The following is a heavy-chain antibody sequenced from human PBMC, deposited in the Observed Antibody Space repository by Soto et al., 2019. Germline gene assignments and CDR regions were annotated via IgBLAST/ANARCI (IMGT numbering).Heavy chain of an antibody. CDR3: ARDGGSGSSGGMDV. J-gene: IGHJ6*02. V-gene: IGHV1-69*13. Sequence: SVKVSCKASGGTFSSYAISWVRQAPGQGLEWMGGIIPIFGTANYAQKFQGRVTITADESTSTAYMELSSLRSEDTAVYYCARDGGSGSSGGMDVWGQGTTVTVSS. CDR1: GGTFSSYA. CDR2: IIPIFGTA. D-gene: IGHD3-10*01.